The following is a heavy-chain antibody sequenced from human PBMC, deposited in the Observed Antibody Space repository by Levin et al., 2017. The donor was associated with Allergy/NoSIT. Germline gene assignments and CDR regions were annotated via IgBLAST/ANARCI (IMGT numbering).Heavy chain of an antibody. CDR2: IYYSGST. CDR1: GGSISSGGYY. V-gene: IGHV4-31*03. Sequence: SETLSLTCTVSGGSISSGGYYWSWIRQHPGKGLEWIGYIYYSGSTYYNPSLKSRVTISVDTSKNQFSLKLSSVTAADTAVYYCARVRSGSPMTNDAFDIWGQGTMVTVSS. J-gene: IGHJ3*02. D-gene: IGHD1-26*01. CDR3: ARVRSGSPMTNDAFDI.